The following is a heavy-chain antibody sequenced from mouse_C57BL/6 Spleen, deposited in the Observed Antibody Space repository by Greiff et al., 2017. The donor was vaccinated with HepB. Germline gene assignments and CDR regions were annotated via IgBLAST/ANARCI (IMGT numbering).Heavy chain of an antibody. D-gene: IGHD2-5*01. Sequence: VQLQQPGAELVRPGTSVKLSCKASGYTFTSYWMHWVKQRPGQGLEWIGVIDPSDSYTNYNQKFKGKATLTVDTSSSTAYMQLSSLTSEDSAVYYCAIYYSNYESAYWGQGTLVTVSA. CDR1: GYTFTSYW. CDR2: IDPSDSYT. CDR3: AIYYSNYESAY. V-gene: IGHV1-59*01. J-gene: IGHJ3*01.